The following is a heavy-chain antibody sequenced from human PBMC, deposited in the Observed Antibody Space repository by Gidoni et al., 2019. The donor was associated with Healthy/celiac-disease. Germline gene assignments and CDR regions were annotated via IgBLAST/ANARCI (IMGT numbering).Heavy chain of an antibody. CDR2: ISYDGNNK. D-gene: IGHD3-10*01. J-gene: IGHJ4*02. CDR1: GFTFRSYG. CDR3: ARDGGYYGSGSFDY. V-gene: IGHV3-30*19. Sequence: QVQLVESGGGVVQPGRSLRLSCAASGFTFRSYGMHWVRQAPGKGLECVSLISYDGNNKYYADSVKGRFTISRDTSKNTLYLQMNSLRTEDTAVYYCARDGGYYGSGSFDYWGQGTLVTVSS.